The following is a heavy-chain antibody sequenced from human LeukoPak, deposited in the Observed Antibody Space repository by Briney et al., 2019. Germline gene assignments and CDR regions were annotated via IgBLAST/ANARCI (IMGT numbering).Heavy chain of an antibody. CDR3: ARASTVVTPGSDFDY. Sequence: GASVKVSCKASGYTFTSYGISWVRQAPGQGLEWMGWISAYNGNTNYAQKLQGRVTMTTDTSTRTAYMELRSLRSDDTAVYYCARASTVVTPGSDFDYWGQGTLATVSS. V-gene: IGHV1-18*01. CDR2: ISAYNGNT. J-gene: IGHJ4*02. D-gene: IGHD4-23*01. CDR1: GYTFTSYG.